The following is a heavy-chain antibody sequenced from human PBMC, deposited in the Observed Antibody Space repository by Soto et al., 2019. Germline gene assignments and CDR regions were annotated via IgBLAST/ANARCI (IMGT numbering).Heavy chain of an antibody. CDR1: GGSFSTYA. D-gene: IGHD3-3*01. J-gene: IGHJ6*02. CDR2: IVPLFGTP. V-gene: IGHV1-69*01. Sequence: QVQLVQSGAEVKKPGSSVKVSCKASGGSFSTYAITWVRQVPGQGLEWMGGIVPLFGTPTYAQKFQGRVTITADESLSTAYVDLSSLRPEDTAVYDCASLPWVGRFVEYFDVWGQGTTVTVSS. CDR3: ASLPWVGRFVEYFDV.